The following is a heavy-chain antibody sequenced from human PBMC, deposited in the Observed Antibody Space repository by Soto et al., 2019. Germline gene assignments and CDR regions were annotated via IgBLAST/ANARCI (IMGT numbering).Heavy chain of an antibody. D-gene: IGHD2-15*01. CDR2: ISWDSGRI. CDR3: ARDVVVAALPNYYYYGMDV. Sequence: GGSLRLSCAASGFTFDDYAMYWVRQGPGKGLEWVSGISWDSGRIGYADSVKGRFTISRDNSKNTLYLQMNSLRAEDTAVYYCARDVVVAALPNYYYYGMDVWGQGTTVTVSS. V-gene: IGHV3-9*01. J-gene: IGHJ6*02. CDR1: GFTFDDYA.